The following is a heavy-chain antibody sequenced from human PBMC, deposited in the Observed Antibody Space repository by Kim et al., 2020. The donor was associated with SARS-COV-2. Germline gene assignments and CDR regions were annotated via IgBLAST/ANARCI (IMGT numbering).Heavy chain of an antibody. Sequence: GGSLRLSCAASGFTFDDYAMHWVRQAPGKGLEWVSGISWNSGSIGYADSVKGRFTISRDNAKNSLYLQMNSLRAEDTALYYCAALAYDFWRWGYWGQGTLVTVSS. CDR2: ISWNSGSI. V-gene: IGHV3-9*01. CDR1: GFTFDDYA. CDR3: AALAYDFWRWGY. J-gene: IGHJ4*02. D-gene: IGHD3-3*01.